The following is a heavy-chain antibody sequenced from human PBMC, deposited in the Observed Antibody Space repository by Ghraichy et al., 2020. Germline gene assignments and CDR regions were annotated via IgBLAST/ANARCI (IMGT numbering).Heavy chain of an antibody. CDR2: IYSDGST. D-gene: IGHD1-26*01. Sequence: GGSLRLSCAASGFTVSNSYMSWVRQAPGKGLEWVSIIYSDGSTYYADSVKGRFTISRDNSKNTLSLQMNSLRAEDTAVYYCAREAGATDYWGQGTLVTVFS. CDR1: GFTVSNSY. J-gene: IGHJ4*02. V-gene: IGHV3-53*01. CDR3: AREAGATDY.